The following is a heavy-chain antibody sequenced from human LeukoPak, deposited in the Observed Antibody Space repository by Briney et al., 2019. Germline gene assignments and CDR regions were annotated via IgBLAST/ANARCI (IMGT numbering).Heavy chain of an antibody. CDR1: VDTFTNYS. CDR3: ASDASPGPGDIGPWAVYFDY. D-gene: IGHD5-12*01. V-gene: IGHV1-69*04. J-gene: IGHJ4*02. Sequence: SVKVSCKASVDTFTNYSISWVRHAPGQGLEWVGRIIPNLDVANYAQKFQGRVTITADKSTSTAYMELSSLRSEDTAVYYCASDASPGPGDIGPWAVYFDYWGQGTLVTVSS. CDR2: IIPNLDVA.